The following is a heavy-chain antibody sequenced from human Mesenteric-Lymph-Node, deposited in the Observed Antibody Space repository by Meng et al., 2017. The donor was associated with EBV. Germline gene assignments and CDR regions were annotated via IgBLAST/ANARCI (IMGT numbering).Heavy chain of an antibody. D-gene: IGHD5-12*01. CDR1: GFTFSDSY. J-gene: IGHJ4*02. CDR2: ISSSSSTT. V-gene: IGHV3-11*01. Sequence: QVQLLESGGGLVKPGGSLRLSCAASGFTFSDSYMSWIRQAPGKGLEWVAYISSSSSTTFYADSVKGRCTISRDNAQNSLYLQMNSLRAEDTAIYYCVRINGYDYGDHWGQGTLVTVSS. CDR3: VRINGYDYGDH.